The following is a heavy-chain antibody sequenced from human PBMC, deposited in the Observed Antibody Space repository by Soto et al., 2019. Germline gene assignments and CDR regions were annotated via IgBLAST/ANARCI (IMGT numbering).Heavy chain of an antibody. J-gene: IGHJ4*02. CDR2: IYYTGRT. D-gene: IGHD3-16*01. CDR3: GGGSVITAY. Sequence: QVQLQESGPGLVKSSQTLSLTCTVSGGSIGSGDYYWSWIRQPPGQGLEWIGYIYYTGRTSYNPSLQSRVTISVDRSKNDFSLRLSSVTAADTAVYYCGGGSVITAYWGQGTLVTVSS. CDR1: GGSIGSGDYY. V-gene: IGHV4-30-4*01.